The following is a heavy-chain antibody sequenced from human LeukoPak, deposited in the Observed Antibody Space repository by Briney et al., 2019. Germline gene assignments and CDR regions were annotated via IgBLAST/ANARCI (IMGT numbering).Heavy chain of an antibody. J-gene: IGHJ6*02. V-gene: IGHV4-59*01. CDR3: ARGADSSGYYTYYYYYGMDV. Sequence: SETLSLTCTVSGGSISSYYWSWIRQPPGKGLEWIGYIYYSGSTNYHPSLKSRVTISVDTSKNQFSLKLSSVTAADTAVYYCARGADSSGYYTYYYYYGMDVWGQGTTVTVS. CDR1: GGSISSYY. CDR2: IYYSGST. D-gene: IGHD3-22*01.